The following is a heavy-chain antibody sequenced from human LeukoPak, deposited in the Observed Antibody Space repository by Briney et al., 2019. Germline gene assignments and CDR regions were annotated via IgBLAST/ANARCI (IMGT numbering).Heavy chain of an antibody. V-gene: IGHV4-31*03. CDR2: IYYSGST. Sequence: SETLSLTCTVFGGSISSGGYYWSWIRQHPGKGLEWIGYIYYSGSTYYNPSLKSRVTISVDTSKNQFSLKLSSVTAADTAVYYCARVLKWSFDYWGQGTLVTVSS. D-gene: IGHD2-15*01. CDR1: GGSISSGGYY. J-gene: IGHJ4*02. CDR3: ARVLKWSFDY.